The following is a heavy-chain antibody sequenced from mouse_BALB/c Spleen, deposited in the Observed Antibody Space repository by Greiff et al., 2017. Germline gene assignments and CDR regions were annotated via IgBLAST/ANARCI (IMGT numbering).Heavy chain of an antibody. Sequence: EVQLQQSGAELVKPGASVKLSCTASGFNIKDTYMHWVKQRPEQGLEWIGWIDPENGDTEYAPKFQGKATMTADTSSNTAYLQLSSLTSEDTAVYYCNAGDYGVYAMDYWGQGTSVTVSS. CDR1: GFNIKDTY. V-gene: IGHV14-4*02. D-gene: IGHD2-4*01. J-gene: IGHJ4*01. CDR3: NAGDYGVYAMDY. CDR2: IDPENGDT.